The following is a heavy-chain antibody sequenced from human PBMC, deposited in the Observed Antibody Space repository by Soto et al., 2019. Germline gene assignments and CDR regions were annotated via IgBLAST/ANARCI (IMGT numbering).Heavy chain of an antibody. CDR1: GVTVSSNY. CDR3: VKDEYCGSTSCHGYFQH. V-gene: IGHV3-66*01. CDR2: IYSGGST. J-gene: IGHJ1*01. Sequence: GGSLRLSCAASGVTVSSNYMSWVRQAPGKGLEWVSVIYSGGSTYYADSVKGRFTISRDNSNNTLYLQMSSLRAEDTAVYYCVKDEYCGSTSCHGYFQHWGQGTLVTVSS. D-gene: IGHD2-2*01.